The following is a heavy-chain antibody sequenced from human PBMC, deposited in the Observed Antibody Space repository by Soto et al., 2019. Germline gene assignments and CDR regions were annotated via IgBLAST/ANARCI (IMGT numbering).Heavy chain of an antibody. CDR3: GRDQMLSVYSKQFFYYGLDV. V-gene: IGHV3-30-3*01. D-gene: IGHD4-4*01. CDR2: ISKDGSSE. J-gene: IGHJ6*02. CDR1: GFTFGSYS. Sequence: QVQLVESGGGVVQPGRSLRLSCAASGFTFGSYSMHWVRQAPGKGLEWVAIISKDGSSEYYADSVKGRFTISRDSSNNSLYLQMNSLRAEDTAVYYCGRDQMLSVYSKQFFYYGLDVWGQGTTVTVSS.